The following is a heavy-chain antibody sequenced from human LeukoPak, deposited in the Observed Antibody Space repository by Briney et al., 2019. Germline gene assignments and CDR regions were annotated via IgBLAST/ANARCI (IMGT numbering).Heavy chain of an antibody. CDR1: GFTFSDYY. V-gene: IGHV3-11*04. J-gene: IGHJ4*02. CDR2: ISSSGSAT. CDR3: ARDPPLSNWGSPHYFDY. D-gene: IGHD7-27*01. Sequence: GGSPRLSCAASGFTFSDYYMSWIRQVPGKGLEWVPYISSSGSATYYADSVKGRFTISRDNAKNSLYLQMNSLRAEDTAVYYCARDPPLSNWGSPHYFDYWGQGTLVTVSS.